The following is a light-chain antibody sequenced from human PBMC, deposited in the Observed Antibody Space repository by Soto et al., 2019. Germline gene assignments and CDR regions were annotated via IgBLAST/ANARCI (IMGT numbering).Light chain of an antibody. V-gene: IGKV3-15*01. CDR1: QSVNSN. CDR3: QQYNRWRT. Sequence: EIVLTQSPGTLSFSPGEGATLSCRASQSVNSNIAWYQQKPGQPPRLLIYDSSARATGIPARFSGSGSGTEFTLTIRGLQSEDFAVYYCQQYNRWRTFGQGTKVDIK. J-gene: IGKJ1*01. CDR2: DSS.